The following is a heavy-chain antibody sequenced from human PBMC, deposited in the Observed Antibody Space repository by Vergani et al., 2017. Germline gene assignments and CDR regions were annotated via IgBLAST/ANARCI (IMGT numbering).Heavy chain of an antibody. J-gene: IGHJ6*02. CDR2: IKSKTDGGTT. CDR1: GFTFSNAW. CDR3: TTAFIYYYYGMDV. V-gene: IGHV3-15*01. Sequence: ELQLVESGGGLVKPGGSLRLSCAASGFTFSNAWMSWVRQAPGKGLEWVGRIKSKTDGGTTDYAAPVKGRFTISRDDSKNTLYLQMNSLKTEDTAVYYCTTAFIYYYYGMDVWGQGTTVTVSS. D-gene: IGHD3-3*02.